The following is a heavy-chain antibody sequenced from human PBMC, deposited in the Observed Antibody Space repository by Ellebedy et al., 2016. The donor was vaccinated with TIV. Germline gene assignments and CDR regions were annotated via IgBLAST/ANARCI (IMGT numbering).Heavy chain of an antibody. Sequence: AASVKVSCKASGYTFTSYGLSWVRQAPGQGLEWMGGIIPTFGTANYAQKFQGRVTITADESTSTVYMELSSLKSEDTAVYYCARTRNDLTPVDAFEIWGQGTMVSVSS. D-gene: IGHD1-1*01. CDR1: GYTFTSYG. J-gene: IGHJ3*02. V-gene: IGHV1-69*13. CDR2: IIPTFGTA. CDR3: ARTRNDLTPVDAFEI.